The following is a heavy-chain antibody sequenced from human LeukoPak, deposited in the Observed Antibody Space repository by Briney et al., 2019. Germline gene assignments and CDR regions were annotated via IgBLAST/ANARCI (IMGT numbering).Heavy chain of an antibody. CDR1: GGSFSGYY. CDR3: ARHVVIRYFDWLSITGEENLIY. CDR2: INHSGST. D-gene: IGHD3-9*01. V-gene: IGHV4-34*01. Sequence: SETLSLTCAVYGGSFSGYYWSWIRQPPGKGLEWIGEINHSGSTNYNPSLKSRATISVDTSKNQFSLKLSSVTAADTAVYYCARHVVIRYFDWLSITGEENLIYWGQGTLVTVSS. J-gene: IGHJ4*02.